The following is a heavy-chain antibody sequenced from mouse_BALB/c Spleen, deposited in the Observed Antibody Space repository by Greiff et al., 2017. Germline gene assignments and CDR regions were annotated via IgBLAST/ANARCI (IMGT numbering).Heavy chain of an antibody. CDR2: IDPENGDT. Sequence: VQLQQSGVELVRSGASVKLSCTASGFNIKDYYMHWVKQRPEQGLEWIGWIDPENGDTEYAPKFQGKATMTADTSSNTAYLQLSSLTSEDTAVYYCNAWGGNYFPFDYWGQGTTLTVSS. CDR3: NAWGGNYFPFDY. CDR1: GFNIKDYY. J-gene: IGHJ2*01. V-gene: IGHV14-4*02. D-gene: IGHD2-1*01.